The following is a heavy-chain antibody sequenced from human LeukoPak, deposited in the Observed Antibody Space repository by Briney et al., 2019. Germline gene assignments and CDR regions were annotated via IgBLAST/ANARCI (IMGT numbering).Heavy chain of an antibody. V-gene: IGHV4-38-2*01. Sequence: TSETLSLTCAVSGYSIRSGDYWGWIRQPPGKGLEWIGSIYHSGSTHYNPSLKSRVTISVDTSKNQFSLMLSSVTAADTAVYYCARNRSVTTTPGFDHWGQGTLVTVSS. D-gene: IGHD4-17*01. CDR1: GYSIRSGDY. CDR2: IYHSGST. CDR3: ARNRSVTTTPGFDH. J-gene: IGHJ4*02.